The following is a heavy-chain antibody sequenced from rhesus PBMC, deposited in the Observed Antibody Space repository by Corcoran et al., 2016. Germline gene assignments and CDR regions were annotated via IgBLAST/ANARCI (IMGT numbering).Heavy chain of an antibody. V-gene: IGHV4-122*02. Sequence: QVQLQELGPGLVKPSETLSLTCAVSGGFISSGYYYWSWIRQPPGKGLEWLGYITYSGGTGYHPSIRSRVAMSRDTSKNQFSLKLSSVTAADTAVYYCARETAATWYNRFDVWGAGVLVTVSS. D-gene: IGHD6-43*01. CDR2: ITYSGGT. J-gene: IGHJ5-1*01. CDR1: GGFISSGYYY. CDR3: ARETAATWYNRFDV.